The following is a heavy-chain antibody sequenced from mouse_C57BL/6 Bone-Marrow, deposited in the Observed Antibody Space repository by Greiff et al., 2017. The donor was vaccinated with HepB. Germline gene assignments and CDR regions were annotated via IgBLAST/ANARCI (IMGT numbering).Heavy chain of an antibody. Sequence: VQLQQPGAELVKPGASVKLSCKASGYTFTSYWMQWVKQRPGQGLEWIGEIDPSDSYTNYNQKFKGKATLTVDTSSSTAYMQLSSLTSEDSAVYYCARGEVTAQATEYAMDYWGQGTSVTVSS. D-gene: IGHD3-2*02. J-gene: IGHJ4*01. CDR1: GYTFTSYW. CDR3: ARGEVTAQATEYAMDY. CDR2: IDPSDSYT. V-gene: IGHV1-50*01.